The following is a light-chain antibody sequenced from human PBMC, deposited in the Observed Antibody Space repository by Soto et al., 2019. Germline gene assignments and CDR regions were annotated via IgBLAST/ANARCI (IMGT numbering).Light chain of an antibody. CDR3: QQYYSYPPA. CDR1: KGISSY. CDR2: APS. V-gene: IGKV1-8*01. Sequence: AIRMTQSPSSLSASTGDRVTITCRASKGISSYLAWYQQKPGKAPKLLIYAPSTLQSGVPSRFSGSGSGTDFTLTISCLQSEDFATYYCQQYYSYPPAFGGGTKVEIK. J-gene: IGKJ4*01.